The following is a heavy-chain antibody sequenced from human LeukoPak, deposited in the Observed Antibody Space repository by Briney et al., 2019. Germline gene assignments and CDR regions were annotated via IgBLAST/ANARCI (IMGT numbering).Heavy chain of an antibody. V-gene: IGHV3-30-3*01. D-gene: IGHD2-2*01. Sequence: GGSLRLSCAASGFTFSSFAMHWVRQAPGKGLEWVAVISYDGTNYYYVDSVKGRFTISRDNSKNTLYLQMNSLRPEDTAVYYCAGDHDIVVIPPKKRGGWFDPWGQGTLVTVSS. CDR1: GFTFSSFA. CDR3: AGDHDIVVIPPKKRGGWFDP. J-gene: IGHJ5*02. CDR2: ISYDGTNY.